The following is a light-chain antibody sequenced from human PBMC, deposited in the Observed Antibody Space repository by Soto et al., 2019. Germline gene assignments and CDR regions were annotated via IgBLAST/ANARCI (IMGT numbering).Light chain of an antibody. CDR2: TAS. V-gene: IGKV1-5*03. J-gene: IGKJ1*01. Sequence: DIQMTQSPSTLSASVGDRVTIACRASQNIKNWLAWYQQKPGKVPKLLIYTASSLESGVPSRFSGSGSGTEFTLTISRVQPDDFATYYCQQYNSYSRGTFGQGTKVEIK. CDR1: QNIKNW. CDR3: QQYNSYSRGT.